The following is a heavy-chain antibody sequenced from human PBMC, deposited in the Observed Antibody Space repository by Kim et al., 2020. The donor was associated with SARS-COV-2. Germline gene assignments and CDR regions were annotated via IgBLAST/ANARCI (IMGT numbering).Heavy chain of an antibody. D-gene: IGHD3-9*01. Sequence: SETLSLTCTVSGGSISSGGYYWSWIRQHPGKGLEWIGYIYYSGSTYYNPSLKSRVTISVDTSKNQFSLKLSSVTAADTAVYYCARNADAQTYDILTGTRVLNWYFDLWGRGTLVTVSS. CDR1: GGSISSGGYY. CDR3: ARNADAQTYDILTGTRVLNWYFDL. CDR2: IYYSGST. J-gene: IGHJ2*01. V-gene: IGHV4-31*03.